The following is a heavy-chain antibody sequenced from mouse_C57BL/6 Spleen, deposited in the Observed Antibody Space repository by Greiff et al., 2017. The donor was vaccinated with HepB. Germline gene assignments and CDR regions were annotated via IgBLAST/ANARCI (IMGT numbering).Heavy chain of an antibody. CDR1: GFSLTSYA. Sequence: VQLQQSGPGLVAPSQSLSITCTVSGFSLTSYAISWVRQPPGKGLEWLGVIWTGGGTNYNSALKSRLSISKDNSKSQVFLKMNSLQTDDTARYYCARNRYDYDGHFDYWGQGTTLTVSS. D-gene: IGHD2-4*01. V-gene: IGHV2-9-1*01. CDR3: ARNRYDYDGHFDY. CDR2: IWTGGGT. J-gene: IGHJ2*01.